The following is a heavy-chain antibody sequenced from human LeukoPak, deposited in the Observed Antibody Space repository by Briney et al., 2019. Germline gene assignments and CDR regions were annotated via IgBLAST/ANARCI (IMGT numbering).Heavy chain of an antibody. J-gene: IGHJ4*02. CDR1: GYTFTGYY. CDR2: INPNSGGT. V-gene: IGHV1-2*02. Sequence: ASVKVSCKASGYTFTGYYMHWVRQAPGQGLEWMGWINPNSGGTNYAQKFQGRVTMTRDTSISTAYMELSRLRSDDTAVYYCAAPKLFGELFPLWYWDQGTLVTVSS. D-gene: IGHD3-10*02. CDR3: AAPKLFGELFPLWY.